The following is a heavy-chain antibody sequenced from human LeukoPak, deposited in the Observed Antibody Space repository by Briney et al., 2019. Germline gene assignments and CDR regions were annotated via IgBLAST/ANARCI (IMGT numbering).Heavy chain of an antibody. CDR2: IKSKTDGGTT. CDR1: GFTFSNAW. D-gene: IGHD2-15*01. Sequence: PGGSLRLSCAASGFTFSNAWMSWVRQAPGKGLEWVGRIKSKTDGGTTDYAAPVKGRFTISRDDSKNTLYLQMNSLRAEDTAVYYCAKDRGWWGGNPHDYWGQGTLVTVSS. V-gene: IGHV3-15*01. J-gene: IGHJ4*02. CDR3: AKDRGWWGGNPHDY.